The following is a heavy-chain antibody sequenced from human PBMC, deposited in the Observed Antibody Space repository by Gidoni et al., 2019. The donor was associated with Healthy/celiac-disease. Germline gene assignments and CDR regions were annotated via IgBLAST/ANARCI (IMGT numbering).Heavy chain of an antibody. Sequence: QVQLQQWGAGLLKPSETLSLTCAVYGGSFSGYYWSWIRQPPGKGLEWIGEINHSGSTNYNPSLKSRVTISVDTSKNQCSLKLSSVTAADTAVYYCARLLPTYYYDSSGTGWFDPWGQGTLVTVSS. V-gene: IGHV4-34*01. J-gene: IGHJ5*02. CDR3: ARLLPTYYYDSSGTGWFDP. D-gene: IGHD3-22*01. CDR1: GGSFSGYY. CDR2: INHSGST.